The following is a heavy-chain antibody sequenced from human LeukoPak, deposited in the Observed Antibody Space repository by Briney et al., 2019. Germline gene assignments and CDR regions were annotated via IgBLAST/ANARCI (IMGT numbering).Heavy chain of an antibody. J-gene: IGHJ6*04. CDR1: VFPLSGYY. D-gene: IGHD2-15*01. CDR3: VGQLLRAV. CDR2: INEDGSVQ. Sequence: GRSLRLSCAASVFPLSGYYISCVRQASGKGLEWVAKINEDGSVQDYVDAVKGRFTISRDNAKNTLYLQMNSLRVDDTAVYYCVGQLLRAVWGKGTTVTVSS. V-gene: IGHV3-7*01.